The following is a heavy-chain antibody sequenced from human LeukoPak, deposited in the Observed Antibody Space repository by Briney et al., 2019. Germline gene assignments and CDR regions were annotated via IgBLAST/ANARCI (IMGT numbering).Heavy chain of an antibody. V-gene: IGHV1-69*13. CDR1: GGTFSSYA. CDR3: ARASTKYYYDSSGYYVGDY. Sequence: ASVKVSCKASGGTFSSYAISWVRQAPGQGLEWMGGIIPIFGTASYAQKFQGRVTITADESTSTAYLELSSVRSEETAVYYCARASTKYYYDSSGYYVGDYWGQGTLVTVSS. J-gene: IGHJ4*02. D-gene: IGHD3-22*01. CDR2: IIPIFGTA.